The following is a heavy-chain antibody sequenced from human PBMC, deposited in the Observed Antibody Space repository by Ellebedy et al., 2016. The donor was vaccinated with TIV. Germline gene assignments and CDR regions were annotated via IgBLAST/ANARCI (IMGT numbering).Heavy chain of an antibody. V-gene: IGHV3-33*08. D-gene: IGHD3-10*01. J-gene: IGHJ4*02. CDR3: ARSTDGGTSLLWFGELSTSLNYFDY. Sequence: GESLKISCAASGFTFSSYGMHWVRQAPGKGLEWVAVIWYDGGNKYYGDSVKGRFTISRDNSKNTLYLQMKSLRAEDTAVYYCARSTDGGTSLLWFGELSTSLNYFDYWGQGTLVTVSS. CDR2: IWYDGGNK. CDR1: GFTFSSYG.